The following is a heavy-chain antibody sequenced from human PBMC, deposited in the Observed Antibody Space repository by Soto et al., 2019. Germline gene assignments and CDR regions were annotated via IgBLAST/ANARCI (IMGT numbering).Heavy chain of an antibody. Sequence: SETLSLTCTVSGGSISSYYWSWIRQPPGKGLEWIGYIYYSGSTNYNPSLKSRVTISVDTSKNQFSLKLSSVTAADTAVYYCARQDMLCSGGSCYPFGFDYWGQGTLVTVSS. J-gene: IGHJ4*02. CDR3: ARQDMLCSGGSCYPFGFDY. V-gene: IGHV4-59*08. CDR1: GGSISSYY. CDR2: IYYSGST. D-gene: IGHD2-15*01.